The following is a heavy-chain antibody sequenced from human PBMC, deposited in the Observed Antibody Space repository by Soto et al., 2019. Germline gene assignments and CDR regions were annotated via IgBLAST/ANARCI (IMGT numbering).Heavy chain of an antibody. CDR2: INHSGST. Sequence: PSETLSLTCAVYGGSFSGYYWSWIRQPPGKGLEWIGEINHSGSTNYNPSLKSRVTISVDTSKNQFSLKLSSVTAADTAVYYCARGARTFDYWGQGXLVTVYS. J-gene: IGHJ4*02. D-gene: IGHD1-1*01. V-gene: IGHV4-34*01. CDR1: GGSFSGYY. CDR3: ARGARTFDY.